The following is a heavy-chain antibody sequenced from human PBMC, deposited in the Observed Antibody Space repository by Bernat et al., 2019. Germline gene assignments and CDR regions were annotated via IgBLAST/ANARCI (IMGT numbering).Heavy chain of an antibody. J-gene: IGHJ4*02. CDR1: GFTFSGHG. V-gene: IGHV3-30*03. Sequence: QVQLVESGGGVVQPGRSLRLSCAASGFTFSGHGMHWVRQAPGKGLEWVAVISHDGSNKYYADSVKGRFTISRDNSKNTLYLQMNSLRAEDTAVYYCARGLMTTVTTLDYWGQGTLVTVSS. CDR2: ISHDGSNK. D-gene: IGHD4-17*01. CDR3: ARGLMTTVTTLDY.